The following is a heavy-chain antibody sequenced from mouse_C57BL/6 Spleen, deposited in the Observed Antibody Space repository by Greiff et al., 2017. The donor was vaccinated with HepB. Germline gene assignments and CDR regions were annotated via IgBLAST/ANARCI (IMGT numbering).Heavy chain of an antibody. CDR3: AGDYGSTFYWYFDV. V-gene: IGHV1-39*01. CDR2: INPNYGTT. CDR1: GYSFTDYN. J-gene: IGHJ1*03. D-gene: IGHD1-1*01. Sequence: EVQLQESGPELVKPGASVKISCKASGYSFTDYNMNWVKQSNGKSLEWIGVINPNYGTTSYNQKFKGKATLTVDQSSSTAYMQLNSLTSEDSAVYYCAGDYGSTFYWYFDVWGTGTTVTVSS.